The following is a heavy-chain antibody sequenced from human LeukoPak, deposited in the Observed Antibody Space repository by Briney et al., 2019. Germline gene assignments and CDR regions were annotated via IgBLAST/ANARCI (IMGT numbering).Heavy chain of an antibody. CDR3: ALIYCSSTSCPIRPYFDY. CDR2: ISGSGGST. V-gene: IGHV3-23*01. D-gene: IGHD2-2*01. CDR1: GFTFSSYA. J-gene: IGHJ4*02. Sequence: PGGSLRLSCAASGFTFSSYAMSWVRQAPGKGLEWVSAISGSGGSTYYADSVKGRFTISRDNSKNTLYLQMNSLRAKDTAVYYCALIYCSSTSCPIRPYFDYWGQGTLVTVSS.